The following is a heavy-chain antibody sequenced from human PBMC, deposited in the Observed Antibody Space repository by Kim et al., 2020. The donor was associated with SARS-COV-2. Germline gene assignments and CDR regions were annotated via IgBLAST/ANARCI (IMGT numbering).Heavy chain of an antibody. CDR3: AREDRRITLVGGVKAAFDI. CDR1: GFTFSSYW. J-gene: IGHJ3*02. CDR2: INQDGSGK. Sequence: GGSLRLSCAASGFTFSSYWMSWVRQAPGKGLEWVANINQDGSGKYYVDSVKGRFTISRDNAKNSLYLQMNSLRAEDTAVYYCAREDRRITLVGGVKAAFDIWGQGTMVTVSS. V-gene: IGHV3-7*03. D-gene: IGHD3-10*01.